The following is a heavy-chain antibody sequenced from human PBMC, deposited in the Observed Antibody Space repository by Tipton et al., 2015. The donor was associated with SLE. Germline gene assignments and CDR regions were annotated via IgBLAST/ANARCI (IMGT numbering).Heavy chain of an antibody. D-gene: IGHD6-6*01. V-gene: IGHV4-61*03. CDR2: ISYSGDV. CDR1: GGSVSSGRYY. J-gene: IGHJ4*01. CDR3: SRTARVFDF. Sequence: TLSLTCTVSGGSVSSGRYYWSWIRQPPGKGLECIGYISYSGDVNYHPSLKSRVTISLDSSKNHLSLKLTSVTPADTAVYYCSRTARVFDFWGRGTLVTVSS.